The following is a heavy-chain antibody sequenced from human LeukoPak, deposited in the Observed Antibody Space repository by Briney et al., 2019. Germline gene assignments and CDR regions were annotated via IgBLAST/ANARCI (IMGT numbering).Heavy chain of an antibody. D-gene: IGHD3-22*01. J-gene: IGHJ4*02. CDR3: AGSQPYYYDSSGYYGL. CDR2: INPNSGGT. Sequence: ASVKVSCKASGYTFTGYYMHWVRQAPGQGLEWMGRINPNSGGTNYAQKFQGRVTMTRDTSISTAYMELSRLRSDDTAVYYCAGSQPYYYDSSGYYGLWGQGTLVTVSS. V-gene: IGHV1-2*06. CDR1: GYTFTGYY.